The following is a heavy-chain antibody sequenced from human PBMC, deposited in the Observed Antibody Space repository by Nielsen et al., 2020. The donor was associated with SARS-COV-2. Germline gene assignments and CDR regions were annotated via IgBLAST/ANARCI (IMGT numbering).Heavy chain of an antibody. CDR2: ISYDGTE. CDR1: GFTFSSHA. V-gene: IGHV3-30*04. Sequence: GGSLRLSCATSGFTFSSHALHWVRQAPAKGLQWMSIISYDGTEHYADSVKVRFTISRDNSKNTLYLQMNSLRAEDTAVYYCAKGTVALAGTPGDYWGLGTLVTVSS. J-gene: IGHJ4*02. CDR3: AKGTVALAGTPGDY. D-gene: IGHD6-19*01.